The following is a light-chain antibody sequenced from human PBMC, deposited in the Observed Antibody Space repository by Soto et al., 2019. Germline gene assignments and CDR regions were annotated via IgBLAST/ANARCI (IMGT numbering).Light chain of an antibody. CDR2: EVS. V-gene: IGLV2-8*01. J-gene: IGLJ2*01. CDR1: SSDVGGYNY. Sequence: QSALTQPPSESGSPGQSVSISCTGTSSDVGGYNYVSWYQQHPGKAPKLMIYEVSKRPSGVPDRFSGSKSGNTASLTVSGLQAEDEADYYCSSYAGSNNLVFGGGNKLTVL. CDR3: SSYAGSNNLV.